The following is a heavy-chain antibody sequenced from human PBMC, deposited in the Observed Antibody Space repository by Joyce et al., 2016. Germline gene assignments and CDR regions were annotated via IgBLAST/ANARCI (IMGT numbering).Heavy chain of an antibody. CDR3: ARDGFLEWLGDDY. V-gene: IGHV4-39*07. D-gene: IGHD3-3*01. Sequence: QLQLQESGPGLVKPSETLSLTCTVSGGSISSSSSYWGWIRQPPGKGLEWIGSIYYSGSTYYNPSLKSRVTISVDTSKNQFSLKLSSVTAADTAVYYCARDGFLEWLGDDYWGQGTLVTVSS. J-gene: IGHJ4*02. CDR2: IYYSGST. CDR1: GGSISSSSSY.